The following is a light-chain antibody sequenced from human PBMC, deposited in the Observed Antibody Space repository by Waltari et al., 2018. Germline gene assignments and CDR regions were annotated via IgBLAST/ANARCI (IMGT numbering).Light chain of an antibody. J-gene: IGKJ1*01. CDR3: QQYYTIPPRT. V-gene: IGKV4-1*01. CDR2: WAS. CDR1: QSVLYTSNNKNY. Sequence: DIVMTQSPDSLAVSLGERATINCKSSQSVLYTSNNKNYLAWYQQKPGQPPKLLIYWASTRKSGVPDRFSGSGSWTDFTLTISSLQAEDVAVYYCQQYYTIPPRTFGQGTKVEIK.